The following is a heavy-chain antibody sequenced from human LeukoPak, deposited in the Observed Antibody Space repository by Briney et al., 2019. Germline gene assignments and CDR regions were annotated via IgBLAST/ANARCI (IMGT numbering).Heavy chain of an antibody. CDR2: IYTSGST. CDR1: GGSISSGSYY. Sequence: SETLSLTCTVSGGSISSGSYYWSWIRQPAGKGLEWIGRIYTSGSTNYNPSLKSRVTISVDTSKNQFSLKLSSVTAADKAVYYCARGSPLWFGELLSWWFDPWGQGTLVTVSS. CDR3: ARGSPLWFGELLSWWFDP. D-gene: IGHD3-10*01. J-gene: IGHJ5*02. V-gene: IGHV4-61*02.